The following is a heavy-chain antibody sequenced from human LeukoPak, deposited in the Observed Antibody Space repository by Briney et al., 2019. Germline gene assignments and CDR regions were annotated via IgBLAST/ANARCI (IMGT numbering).Heavy chain of an antibody. CDR2: INPRGTST. CDR1: GYIFTSHY. V-gene: IGHV1-46*01. CDR3: ARDNSIHERGWWFDP. D-gene: IGHD4-23*01. Sequence: ASVKVSCKASGYIFTSHYMHWVRQAPGQGLEWMGLINPRGTSTIYAEKFQGRIIMTRDMSTTTDYMELSSLKSDDTAVYYCARDNSIHERGWWFDPWGRGTLVTVSS. J-gene: IGHJ5*02.